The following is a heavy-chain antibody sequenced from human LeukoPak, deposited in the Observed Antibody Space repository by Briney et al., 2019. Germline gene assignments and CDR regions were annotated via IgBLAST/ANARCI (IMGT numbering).Heavy chain of an antibody. Sequence: GGSLRLSCAASGFIFRSYSMNWVRQAPGKGLEWVSYISGGSTTIYYADSVKGRFTISRDNAKNSLYLQMNSLRAEDTAVYYCAVCHWHSSGCRNDYWGQGTLVTVSS. D-gene: IGHD6-19*01. CDR2: ISGGSTTI. J-gene: IGHJ4*02. CDR1: GFIFRSYS. V-gene: IGHV3-48*01. CDR3: AVCHWHSSGCRNDY.